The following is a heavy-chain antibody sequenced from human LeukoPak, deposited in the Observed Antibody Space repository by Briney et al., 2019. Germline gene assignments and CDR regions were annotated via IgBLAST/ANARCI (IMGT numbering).Heavy chain of an antibody. V-gene: IGHV3-7*05. Sequence: GGSLRLSCAASGFTFSAYWMAWVRQAPGRGLEWVAHIKQDGSGTNYVDPVKGRFTISRDNAKNSVYLQMNSVRAEDTAVYYCAKGGGSHNFDYWGQGTLVTVSS. CDR1: GFTFSAYW. CDR3: AKGGGSHNFDY. J-gene: IGHJ4*02. D-gene: IGHD1-26*01. CDR2: IKQDGSGT.